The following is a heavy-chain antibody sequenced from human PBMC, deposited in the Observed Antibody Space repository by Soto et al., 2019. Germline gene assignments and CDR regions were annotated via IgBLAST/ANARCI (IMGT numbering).Heavy chain of an antibody. J-gene: IGHJ6*03. CDR1: GFTFSSYA. CDR3: AKHNGDSHYYYYYMDV. V-gene: IGHV3-23*01. Sequence: EVQLLESGGGLVQPGGSLRLSCAASGFTFSSYAMSWVRQAPGKGLEWVSSISASGGSTYYADSVKGRFTISRDNSKNTLYLQMNSLRAEDTAIYYCAKHNGDSHYYYYYMDVWGKGTTVTVSS. D-gene: IGHD2-8*01. CDR2: ISASGGST.